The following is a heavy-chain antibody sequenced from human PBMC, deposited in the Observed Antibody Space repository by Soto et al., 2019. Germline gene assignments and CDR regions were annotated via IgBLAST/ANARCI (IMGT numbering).Heavy chain of an antibody. D-gene: IGHD2-15*01. Sequence: QVQLVQSGAEVKKPGASVKVSCKASGYTFTSYGISWVRQAPGQGLEWMGWISAYNGNTNYAQKLQGRFTMTTDTSTSTAYMELRSLRSDDTAVYYCARDRVVVVVAASTNWFDPWGQGTLVTVSS. CDR1: GYTFTSYG. CDR3: ARDRVVVVVAASTNWFDP. V-gene: IGHV1-18*01. CDR2: ISAYNGNT. J-gene: IGHJ5*02.